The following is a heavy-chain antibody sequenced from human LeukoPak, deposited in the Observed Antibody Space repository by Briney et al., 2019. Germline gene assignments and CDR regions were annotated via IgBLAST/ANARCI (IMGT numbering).Heavy chain of an antibody. D-gene: IGHD1-26*01. CDR3: ARLASQWELLRVFDY. CDR2: VNPNSGNT. CDR1: GYTFTSYD. Sequence: ASVKVSCKASGYTFTSYDINWVRQATGQGLEWMGWVNPNSGNTGYAQKFQGRVTMTRNTSISTAYMELSSLRSEDTAVYYCARLASQWELLRVFDYWGQGTLVTVSS. V-gene: IGHV1-8*01. J-gene: IGHJ4*02.